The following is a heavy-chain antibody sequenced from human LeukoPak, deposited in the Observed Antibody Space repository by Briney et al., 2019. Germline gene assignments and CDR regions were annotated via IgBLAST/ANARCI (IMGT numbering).Heavy chain of an antibody. V-gene: IGHV1-2*02. CDR2: INCKSGAT. CDR1: EYTFTDYY. D-gene: IGHD3-22*01. J-gene: IGHJ3*02. CDR3: ARQSLDYYETLVAFDI. Sequence: ASVKVSCKASEYTFTDYYIHWMRQAPGQGLEWMGWINCKSGATSYAQKFRGRVTMTKDRPIRTAYMELSRLKSDDTAVYYCARQSLDYYETLVAFDIWGQGTVVTVFS.